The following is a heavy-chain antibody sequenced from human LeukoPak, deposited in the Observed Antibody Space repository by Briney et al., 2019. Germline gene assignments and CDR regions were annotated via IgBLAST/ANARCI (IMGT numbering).Heavy chain of an antibody. J-gene: IGHJ4*02. Sequence: SETLSLTCTVSGVSISSSNSYWGWIRQPPGKGLEWIGSIYYSGSTYYNPSLKSRVTISVDTSKNQFSLKLSSVTAADTAVYYCARVRKTYYYGSGTPDYWGQGTLVTVSS. CDR3: ARVRKTYYYGSGTPDY. CDR2: IYYSGST. CDR1: GVSISSSNSY. V-gene: IGHV4-39*07. D-gene: IGHD3-10*01.